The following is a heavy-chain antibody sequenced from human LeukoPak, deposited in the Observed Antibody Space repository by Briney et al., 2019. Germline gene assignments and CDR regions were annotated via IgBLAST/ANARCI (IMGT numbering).Heavy chain of an antibody. J-gene: IGHJ5*02. CDR3: ARAHIQDYTIVGLVDH. Sequence: GGSLRLSCAASGFTLSDYSMNWVRQTPGQGLEWVSSISSRSTYAYYADSVRGRFTVSRDSAKNSLFLQMDNLRVEDTAIYYCARAHIQDYTIVGLVDHWGQGTLVTVSS. D-gene: IGHD1-26*01. V-gene: IGHV3-21*01. CDR2: ISSRSTYA. CDR1: GFTLSDYS.